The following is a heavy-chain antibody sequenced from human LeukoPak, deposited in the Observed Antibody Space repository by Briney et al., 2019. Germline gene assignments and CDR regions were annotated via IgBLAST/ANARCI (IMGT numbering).Heavy chain of an antibody. CDR2: IYSDGST. CDR3: ARDWNGDYAFEN. V-gene: IGHV3-66*01. D-gene: IGHD1-1*01. CDR1: GFTVSSHY. Sequence: PGGSLRLSCAASGFTVSSHYMTSVRQAPGKGLEWVSVIYSDGSTYYADSVKGRFTASRDISRNTVFLQLTGLRAEDTAIYYCARDWNGDYAFENWGQGTLVIVSS. J-gene: IGHJ4*02.